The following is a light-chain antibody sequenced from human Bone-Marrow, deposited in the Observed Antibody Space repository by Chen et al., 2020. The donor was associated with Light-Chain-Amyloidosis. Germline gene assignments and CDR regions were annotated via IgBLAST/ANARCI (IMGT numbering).Light chain of an antibody. V-gene: IGLV3-21*02. CDR2: DDS. J-gene: IGLJ3*02. CDR1: NIGSTS. Sequence: SYVLTQLSSVSVAPGQTATIACGGNNIGSTSVHWYQQTPGQAPLLDVYDDSDRPSGIPERLSGSNSGNTATLTISRVEAGDEADYYCQVWDRSSDRPVFGGGTKLTVL. CDR3: QVWDRSSDRPV.